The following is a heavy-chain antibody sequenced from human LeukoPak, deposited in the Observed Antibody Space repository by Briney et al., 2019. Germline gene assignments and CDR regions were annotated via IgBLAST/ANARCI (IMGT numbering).Heavy chain of an antibody. D-gene: IGHD2-21*02. CDR1: GFTFSSYA. V-gene: IGHV3-74*01. CDR2: VKSDGSNT. J-gene: IGHJ4*02. CDR3: ARDGFLGPVTAYLDY. Sequence: GGSLRLSCAASGFTFSSYAMHWVRQAPGKGLVWDSRVKSDGSNTSYADSVKGRFTISRDNVRNTLYLQMNSLRAEDTAVYYCARDGFLGPVTAYLDYWGQGTPVTVSS.